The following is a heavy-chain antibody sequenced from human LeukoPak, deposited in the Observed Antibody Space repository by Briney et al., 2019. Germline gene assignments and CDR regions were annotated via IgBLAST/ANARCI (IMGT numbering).Heavy chain of an antibody. J-gene: IGHJ6*03. CDR1: GFTFSSYA. CDR2: ISYDGSNK. CDR3: ARGVNYYYYYMDV. V-gene: IGHV3-30*04. D-gene: IGHD2-21*01. Sequence: GRSLRLSCAASGFTFSSYAMHWVRQAPGKGLEWVAVISYDGSNKYYADSVKGRFTISRDNSKNTLYLQMNSLRAEDTAVYYCARGVNYYYYYMDVWGKGTTVTVSS.